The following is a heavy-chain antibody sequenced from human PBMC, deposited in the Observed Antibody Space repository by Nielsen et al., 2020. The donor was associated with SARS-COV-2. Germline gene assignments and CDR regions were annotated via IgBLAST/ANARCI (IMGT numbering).Heavy chain of an antibody. J-gene: IGHJ4*02. Sequence: GGSLRLSCAASGFTFSSYWMHWVRQAPGKGLVWVSRINSDGSSTSYADSVKGRFTISRDNAKNTLYLQMNSLRAEDTAVYYCAKDRYTIFGVVAYFDYWGQGTLVTVSS. CDR3: AKDRYTIFGVVAYFDY. V-gene: IGHV3-74*01. D-gene: IGHD3-3*01. CDR2: INSDGSST. CDR1: GFTFSSYW.